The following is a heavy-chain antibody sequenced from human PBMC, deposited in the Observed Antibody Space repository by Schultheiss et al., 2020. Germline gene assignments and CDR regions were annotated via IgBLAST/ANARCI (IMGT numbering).Heavy chain of an antibody. V-gene: IGHV3-21*04. J-gene: IGHJ6*02. CDR2: ISGSGGST. CDR1: GFTFSSYS. Sequence: GESLKISCAASGFTFSSYSMNWVRQAPGKGLEWVSAISGSGGSTYYADSVKGRFTISRDNAKNSLYLQMNSLRAEDTAVYYCARDDSGYCSSTSCYTGYYYYGMDVWGQGTTVTVSS. D-gene: IGHD2-2*02. CDR3: ARDDSGYCSSTSCYTGYYYYGMDV.